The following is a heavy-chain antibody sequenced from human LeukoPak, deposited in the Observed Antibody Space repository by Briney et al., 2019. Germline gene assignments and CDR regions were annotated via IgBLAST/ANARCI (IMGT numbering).Heavy chain of an antibody. CDR3: AKSGLNRFDY. Sequence: GGSLRLSCAASGFTFNSYAMSWVRQAPGKGLEWVSNISGSGRGGRTYYADSVKGRFTISRDNSKSTLYLQMNSLRAEDTAVYYCAKSGLNRFDYWGQGTLVTVSS. V-gene: IGHV3-23*01. D-gene: IGHD2-15*01. J-gene: IGHJ4*02. CDR2: ISGSGRGGRT. CDR1: GFTFNSYA.